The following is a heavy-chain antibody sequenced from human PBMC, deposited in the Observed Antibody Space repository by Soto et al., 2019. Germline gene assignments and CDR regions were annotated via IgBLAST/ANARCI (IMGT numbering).Heavy chain of an antibody. CDR3: ARDSSLVTPMGIVFHI. D-gene: IGHD3-10*01. CDR2: LSYDGSNK. CDR1: GFTLSNYA. V-gene: IGHV3-30-3*01. Sequence: QVQLVESGGGVVQPGRSLRLSCAASGFTLSNYAMHWVRQAPGKGLEWVAVLSYDGSNKYYADSVKGRFTISRDNSKNTLYLQMNSLRAEDTAVYYCARDSSLVTPMGIVFHIWGQGTMVTVSS. J-gene: IGHJ3*02.